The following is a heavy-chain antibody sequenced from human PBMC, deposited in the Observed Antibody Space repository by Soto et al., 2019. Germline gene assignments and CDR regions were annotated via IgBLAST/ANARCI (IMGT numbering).Heavy chain of an antibody. Sequence: QVQLVESGGGVVQPGMSLRLSCAASGFTFSKYGMHWIHQAPGKGLEWVAVIWYNGSNKYYGDSVKGRFTISRDNSKNTLYLQMNSLRGEDTAVYYCARDVLDGDYSDYWGQGTLVTVSS. CDR2: IWYNGSNK. CDR1: GFTFSKYG. J-gene: IGHJ4*02. D-gene: IGHD2-8*02. V-gene: IGHV3-33*01. CDR3: ARDVLDGDYSDY.